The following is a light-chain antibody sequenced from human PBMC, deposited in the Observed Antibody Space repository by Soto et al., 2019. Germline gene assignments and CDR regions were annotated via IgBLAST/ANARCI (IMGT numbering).Light chain of an antibody. V-gene: IGKV1-5*01. CDR1: QDIRNY. CDR2: DGS. CDR3: PQYHSYST. J-gene: IGKJ1*01. Sequence: IQISHSPSSLSASVVDTLTVTYQESQDIRNYSNWYQQKTGKARKLLIYDGSSLESGVPSRFSGSGSGTEFPLPFSTLQPDDLATYYCPQYHSYSTFCQGTKVDIK.